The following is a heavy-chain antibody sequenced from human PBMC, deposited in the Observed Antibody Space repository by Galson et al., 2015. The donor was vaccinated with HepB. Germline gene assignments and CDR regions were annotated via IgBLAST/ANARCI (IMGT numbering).Heavy chain of an antibody. V-gene: IGHV3-23*01. D-gene: IGHD3-22*01. Sequence: SLRLSCAASEFTFSNYAMTWVRQAPGKGLEWVSEISGSGGSTSYADSVKGRFTISRDNSKNTLYLQMDSLRVEDTAVYFCAKDVRYYDSTGYPHDAFDIWGQGTMVTVSS. J-gene: IGHJ3*02. CDR3: AKDVRYYDSTGYPHDAFDI. CDR1: EFTFSNYA. CDR2: ISGSGGST.